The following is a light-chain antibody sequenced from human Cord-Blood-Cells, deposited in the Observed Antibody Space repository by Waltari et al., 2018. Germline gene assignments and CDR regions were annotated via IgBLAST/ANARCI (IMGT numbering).Light chain of an antibody. J-gene: IGKJ2*01. CDR2: AAS. CDR3: QQLNSYHT. V-gene: IGKV1-9*01. CDR1: QGISSY. Sequence: DIQLTQSPSFLSASVGDGVTITCRASQGISSYLAWYQQKPGKAPKLLIYAASTLQSGVPSRFSGSGSGTEFTLTISSLQPEDFATYYCQQLNSYHTFGQGTKLEIK.